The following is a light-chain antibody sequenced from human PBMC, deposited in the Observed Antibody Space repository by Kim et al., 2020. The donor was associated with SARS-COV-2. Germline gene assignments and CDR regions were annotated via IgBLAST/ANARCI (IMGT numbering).Light chain of an antibody. J-gene: IGKJ2*01. CDR2: AAS. V-gene: IGKV1-39*01. CDR1: QSISSY. CDR3: QQSYSTPMYT. Sequence: DIQMTQSPSSLSASVGDRVTITCRASQSISSYLNWYQQKPGKAPKLLIYAASSLQSGVPSRFSGSGSGTDFTLTISSLQPEDFATYYCQQSYSTPMYTFGQGNKLEI.